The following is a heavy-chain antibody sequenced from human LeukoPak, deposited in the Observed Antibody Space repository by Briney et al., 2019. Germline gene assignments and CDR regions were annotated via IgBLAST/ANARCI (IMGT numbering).Heavy chain of an antibody. CDR2: INTDGSRT. J-gene: IGHJ4*02. Sequence: GGSLRLSCEASEFTFSSYWMHWVRQAPGKGLVWVSRINTDGSRTSYAVSVKGRFTISRDNSKNTLYLQMNSLRAEDTAVYYCAKDRVRSSYYFDYWGQGTLVTVSS. D-gene: IGHD4-17*01. V-gene: IGHV3-74*01. CDR1: EFTFSSYW. CDR3: AKDRVRSSYYFDY.